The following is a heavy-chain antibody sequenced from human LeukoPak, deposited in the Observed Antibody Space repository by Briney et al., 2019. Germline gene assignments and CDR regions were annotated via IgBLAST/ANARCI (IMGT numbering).Heavy chain of an antibody. CDR2: ISSSSSYI. J-gene: IGHJ4*02. CDR3: ARDAPTGSSVDY. CDR1: GFTFSSYA. Sequence: TGGSLRLSCAASGFTFSSYAMSWVRQAPGKGLEWVSSISSSSSYIYYADSVKGRFTISRDNAKNSLYLQMNSLRAEDTAVYYCARDAPTGSSVDYWGQGTLVTVSS. V-gene: IGHV3-21*01. D-gene: IGHD6-6*01.